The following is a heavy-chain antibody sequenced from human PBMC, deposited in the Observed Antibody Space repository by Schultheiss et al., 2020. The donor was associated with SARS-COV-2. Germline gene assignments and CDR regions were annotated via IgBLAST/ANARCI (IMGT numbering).Heavy chain of an antibody. D-gene: IGHD4-23*01. CDR3: ARGLGYGGNSARDY. CDR2: VSHSGST. Sequence: SETLSLTCAVYGGSFSGYYWSWIRQPPGKGLEWIGIVSHSGSTNYNPSLKSRVTISVDTSKNQFSLKLSSVTAADTAVYYCARGLGYGGNSARDYWGQGTLVTVSS. CDR1: GGSFSGYY. J-gene: IGHJ4*02. V-gene: IGHV4-34*01.